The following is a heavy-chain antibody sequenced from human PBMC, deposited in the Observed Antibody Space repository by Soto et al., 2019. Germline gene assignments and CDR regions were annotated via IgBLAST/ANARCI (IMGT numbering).Heavy chain of an antibody. D-gene: IGHD3-10*01. CDR3: HLWFGERAWFGP. CDR2: IIPILGIA. Sequence: QVQLVQSGAEVKKPGSSVKVSCKASGGTFSSYTISWVRQAPGQGLEWMGRIIPILGIANYEQKLQGRVXXXXPRXXXNHAQKFQRRXXIXAXXSTSTAYMELSSLRSEDTAVSYCHLWFGERAWFGPWGQEALVTVSS. J-gene: IGHJ5*02. CDR1: GGTFSSYT. V-gene: IGHV1-69*02.